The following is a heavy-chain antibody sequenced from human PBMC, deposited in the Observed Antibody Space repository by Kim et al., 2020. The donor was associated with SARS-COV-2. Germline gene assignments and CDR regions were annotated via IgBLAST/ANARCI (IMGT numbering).Heavy chain of an antibody. CDR1: GFTFSSYG. V-gene: IGHV3-23*01. CDR3: AKGVRGLIRVFDY. D-gene: IGHD3-10*01. Sequence: WGSLRLSCAASGFTFSSYGMSWVRQAPGEGLEWVSGIGGSGGSTYYADSVKGRFTISRDNSKNTLYLQMNSLRAEDTAVYYCAKGVRGLIRVFDYWGQGTLVTVSS. CDR2: IGGSGGST. J-gene: IGHJ4*02.